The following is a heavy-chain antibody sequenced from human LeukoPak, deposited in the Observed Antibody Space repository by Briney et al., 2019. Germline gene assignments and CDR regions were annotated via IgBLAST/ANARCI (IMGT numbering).Heavy chain of an antibody. CDR2: ISWDGGST. Sequence: PGGSLRLSCAASGFTFDDYAMHWVRHAPGKGLEWVSLISWDGGSTYYADSVKGRFTISRDNCKNSLYLQMNSLRAEDPALYYCAKDMGSSIVVPAPLVMDYWGQGTLVTVSS. D-gene: IGHD2-2*01. V-gene: IGHV3-43D*03. CDR3: AKDMGSSIVVPAPLVMDY. J-gene: IGHJ4*02. CDR1: GFTFDDYA.